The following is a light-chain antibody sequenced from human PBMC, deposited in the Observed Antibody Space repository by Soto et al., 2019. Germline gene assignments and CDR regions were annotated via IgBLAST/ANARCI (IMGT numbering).Light chain of an antibody. J-gene: IGLJ1*01. CDR3: CSYATGSTYI. CDR1: SSDVGTYNL. V-gene: IGLV2-23*01. Sequence: QSALTQPASVSGSPGQSITISCTGTSSDVGTYNLVSWYQQHPGEAPKLIIYEGSKRPSGVSNRFSASRSGNTASLTISGLQAEDEADYYCCSYATGSTYIFGTGTKVTVL. CDR2: EGS.